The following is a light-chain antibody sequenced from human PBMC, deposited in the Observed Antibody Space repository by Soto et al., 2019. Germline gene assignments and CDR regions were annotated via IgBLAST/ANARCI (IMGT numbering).Light chain of an antibody. CDR2: EVS. CDR3: NSSTSKSTGV. J-gene: IGLJ1*01. CDR1: SSDVGGYNY. V-gene: IGLV2-14*01. Sequence: QSALTQPASVSGSPGQSITISCTGTSSDVGGYNYVSWYQQHPGKAPTLIIYEVSNRPSGVSNRFSGSKSGNTGSLTISGLQAEDEADYYCNSSTSKSTGVFGTGTKVTVL.